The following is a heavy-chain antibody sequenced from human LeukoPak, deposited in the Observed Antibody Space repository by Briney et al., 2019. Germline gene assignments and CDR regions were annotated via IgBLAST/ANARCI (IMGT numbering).Heavy chain of an antibody. CDR1: GGXISSDY. Sequence: SETLSLTCTVSGGXISSDYCGWIRQPPGKGQEWLGYIYYSGITNYNPSLKSRVTISVDTSKNQFSLKLSYVTAADTAVYYCARLHYDSSGYYYFDYWGQGTLVTVSS. D-gene: IGHD3-22*01. CDR2: IYYSGIT. CDR3: ARLHYDSSGYYYFDY. V-gene: IGHV4-59*08. J-gene: IGHJ4*02.